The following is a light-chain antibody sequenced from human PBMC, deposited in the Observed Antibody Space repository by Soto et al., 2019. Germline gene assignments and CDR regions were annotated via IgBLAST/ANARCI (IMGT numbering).Light chain of an antibody. CDR2: DND. CDR3: GTWDSSLSDVV. Sequence: QSALTQPPSVSAAPGQKVTISCSGSTSNIGNNYVSWYQQLPGTAPKLLIYDNDKRPSGIPGRFSASKSGTSATLGITGLQTGDEADYFCGTWDSSLSDVVFGGGTKLTVL. CDR1: TSNIGNNY. J-gene: IGLJ2*01. V-gene: IGLV1-51*01.